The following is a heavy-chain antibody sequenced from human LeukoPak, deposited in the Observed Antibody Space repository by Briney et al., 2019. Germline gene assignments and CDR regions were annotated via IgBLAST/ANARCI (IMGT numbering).Heavy chain of an antibody. Sequence: GESLKISCKGSGYSFTSYWIGWVRQMPGKGLEWMGIIYPGDSDTRYSPSFQGQVTISADKSISTAYLQWSSLKASDTAMYYCAASIAAAGHWFDPGGQGTLVTVSA. CDR3: AASIAAAGHWFDP. J-gene: IGHJ5*02. CDR1: GYSFTSYW. CDR2: IYPGDSDT. D-gene: IGHD6-13*01. V-gene: IGHV5-51*01.